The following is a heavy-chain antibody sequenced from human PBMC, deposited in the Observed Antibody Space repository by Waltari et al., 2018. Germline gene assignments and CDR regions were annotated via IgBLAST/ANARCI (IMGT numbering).Heavy chain of an antibody. Sequence: QVQLVQSGAEVKKPGASVKVSCKASGYTFTGYYMHWVRQAPGQGLEWMGWINPNSGGTNYAQKFQGRVTMTRDTSISTAYMELSRLRSDDTAVYYCARDRVFGVVIPYYFDYWGQGTLVTVSS. CDR3: ARDRVFGVVIPYYFDY. CDR1: GYTFTGYY. J-gene: IGHJ4*02. CDR2: INPNSGGT. V-gene: IGHV1-2*02. D-gene: IGHD3-3*01.